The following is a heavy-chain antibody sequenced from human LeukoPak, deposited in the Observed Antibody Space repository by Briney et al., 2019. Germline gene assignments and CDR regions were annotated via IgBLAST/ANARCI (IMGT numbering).Heavy chain of an antibody. J-gene: IGHJ4*02. Sequence: PGGSLRLSCAASGFPFSSHWLSWFRQSPGKGLEWVAHINQDGSEKYYVDSVKGRFTISRDNARNSQYLQMNSLRAEDTAVYYCARDHDYYDSSDYQNDWGQGTLVIVSS. CDR3: ARDHDYYDSSDYQND. CDR2: INQDGSEK. CDR1: GFPFSSHW. D-gene: IGHD3-22*01. V-gene: IGHV3-7*01.